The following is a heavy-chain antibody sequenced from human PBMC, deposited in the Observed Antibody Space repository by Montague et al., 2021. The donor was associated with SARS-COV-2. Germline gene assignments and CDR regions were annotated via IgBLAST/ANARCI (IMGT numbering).Heavy chain of an antibody. CDR2: IYYTGTT. CDR3: ARVDDHGHSDY. J-gene: IGHJ4*02. CDR1: GGSISGY. V-gene: IGHV4-59*12. Sequence: SETLSLTCTVSGGSISGYWSWIRQPPGKGLEWLGYIYYTGTTKYNPSLRSRVTISVDTSKNQFSLKLSSVTAADTAVYYCARVDDHGHSDYWGQGTLVTVSS. D-gene: IGHD1-1*01.